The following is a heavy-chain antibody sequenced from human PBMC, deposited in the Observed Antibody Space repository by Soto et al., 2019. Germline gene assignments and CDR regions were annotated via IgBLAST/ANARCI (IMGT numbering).Heavy chain of an antibody. CDR2: ISSSGSTI. CDR1: GFTFSDYY. D-gene: IGHD3-3*01. CDR3: ARCRYYDFWSGYHTPYYFDY. J-gene: IGHJ4*02. Sequence: QVQLVESGGGLVKPGGSLRLSCAASGFTFSDYYMSWIRQAPGKGLEWVSYISSSGSTIYYADSVKGRFTISRDNAKNSLYLQMNSLRAEDTAVYYCARCRYYDFWSGYHTPYYFDYWGQGTLVTVSS. V-gene: IGHV3-11*01.